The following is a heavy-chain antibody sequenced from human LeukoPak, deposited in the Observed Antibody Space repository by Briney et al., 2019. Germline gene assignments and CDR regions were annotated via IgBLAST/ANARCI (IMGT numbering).Heavy chain of an antibody. CDR2: IRYDGSNK. V-gene: IGHV3-30*02. CDR1: GFTFSSYG. Sequence: GGSLRLSCAASGFTFSSYGMHWVRQAPGKGLEWVAFIRYDGSNKYYADSVKGRFTISRDNSKNTLYLQMNSLRAEDTAVYYCAKGLITGTTVGAFDIWGQGTMVTVSS. D-gene: IGHD1-7*01. J-gene: IGHJ3*02. CDR3: AKGLITGTTVGAFDI.